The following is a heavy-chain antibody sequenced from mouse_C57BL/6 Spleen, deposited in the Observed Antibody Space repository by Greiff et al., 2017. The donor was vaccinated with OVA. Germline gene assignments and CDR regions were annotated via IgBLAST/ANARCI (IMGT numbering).Heavy chain of an antibody. Sequence: VQLQQPGAELVKPGASVKMSCKASGYTFTSYWITWVKQRPGQGLEWIGDIYPGSGSTNYNEKFKSKATLTVDTSSSTAYMQLSSLTSEDSAVYYCARGGYDPYYAMDYWGQGTSVTVSS. CDR1: GYTFTSYW. V-gene: IGHV1-55*01. CDR3: ARGGYDPYYAMDY. CDR2: IYPGSGST. J-gene: IGHJ4*01. D-gene: IGHD2-2*01.